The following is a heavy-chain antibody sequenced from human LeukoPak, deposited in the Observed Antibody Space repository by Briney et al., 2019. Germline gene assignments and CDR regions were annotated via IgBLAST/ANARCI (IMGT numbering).Heavy chain of an antibody. Sequence: PAASVKVSCKASGYIFTDYYMHWVRQAPGQELGWMGIIYPGDSDTRYSPSFQGQVTISADKSISTAYLQWSSLKASDTAMYYCAGPAVAGRLDWFDPWGQGTLVTVSS. D-gene: IGHD6-19*01. V-gene: IGHV5-51*01. J-gene: IGHJ5*02. CDR3: AGPAVAGRLDWFDP. CDR2: IYPGDSDT. CDR1: GYIFTDYY.